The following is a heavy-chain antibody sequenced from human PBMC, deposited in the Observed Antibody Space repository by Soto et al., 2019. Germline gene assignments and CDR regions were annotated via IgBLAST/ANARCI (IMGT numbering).Heavy chain of an antibody. Sequence: PGGSLRLSCAASGFTFSSYGMHWVRQAPGKGLEWVAVISYDGSNKYYADSVKGRFTISRDNSKNTLYLQMNSLRAEDTAVYYCAKDLMERLTPFHYYGMDVWGQGTTVTVSS. V-gene: IGHV3-30*18. J-gene: IGHJ6*02. CDR2: ISYDGSNK. CDR3: AKDLMERLTPFHYYGMDV. D-gene: IGHD1-1*01. CDR1: GFTFSSYG.